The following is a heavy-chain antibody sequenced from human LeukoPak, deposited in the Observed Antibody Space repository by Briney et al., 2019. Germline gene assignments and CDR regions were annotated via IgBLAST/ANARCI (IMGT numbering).Heavy chain of an antibody. D-gene: IGHD1-26*01. Sequence: PSETLSLTCAVYGGSFSGYYWSWIRQPPGKGLEWIGEINHSGSTNYNPSLKSRVTISVDTSKNQFSLKLSSVTAADTAVYYCARGLEGATTGVGYWGQGTLVTVSS. V-gene: IGHV4-34*01. CDR1: GGSFSGYY. CDR3: ARGLEGATTGVGY. J-gene: IGHJ4*02. CDR2: INHSGST.